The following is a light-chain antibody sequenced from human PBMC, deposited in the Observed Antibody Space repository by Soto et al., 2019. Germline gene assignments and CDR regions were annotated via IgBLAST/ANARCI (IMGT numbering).Light chain of an antibody. V-gene: IGLV2-11*01. J-gene: IGLJ1*01. Sequence: QSALTQPRSVSGSPGQSVTISCTGTSSDVGGYNFVSWYQHHPGKAPKLMIYDVTKRPSGVPDRFSGSKSGDTASLTISGLQADDEADYYCSSYRSSTTFVFGTGTKVTVL. CDR3: SSYRSSTTFV. CDR1: SSDVGGYNF. CDR2: DVT.